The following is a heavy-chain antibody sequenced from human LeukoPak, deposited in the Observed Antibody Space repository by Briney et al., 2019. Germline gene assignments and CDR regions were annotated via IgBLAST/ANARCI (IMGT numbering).Heavy chain of an antibody. J-gene: IGHJ6*03. CDR1: GYTFTSYG. Sequence: ASVKVSCKASGYTFTSYGISWVRQAPGQGLEWMGWISAYNGNTNYAQKLQGRVTMTTDTSTSTAYMELRSLRSDDTAVYYCARNGGYSSSWYPGYYYYYYMDVWGKGTTVTVSS. CDR3: ARNGGYSSSWYPGYYYYYYMDV. D-gene: IGHD6-13*01. V-gene: IGHV1-18*01. CDR2: ISAYNGNT.